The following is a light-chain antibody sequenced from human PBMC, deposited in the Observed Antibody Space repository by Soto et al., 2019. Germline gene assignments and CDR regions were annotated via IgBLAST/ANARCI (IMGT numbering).Light chain of an antibody. CDR3: QESDSVPGT. CDR2: GAS. J-gene: IGKJ1*01. CDR1: QNINNY. Sequence: DIELTPSPPSLAASVGDRVTITCRASQNINNYLIWYQQKPGKAPQLLIYGASILQSGVPSRFSGSASGTDFTLTIGSLQPADFATYYCQESDSVPGTFGQGTKVDI. V-gene: IGKV1-39*01.